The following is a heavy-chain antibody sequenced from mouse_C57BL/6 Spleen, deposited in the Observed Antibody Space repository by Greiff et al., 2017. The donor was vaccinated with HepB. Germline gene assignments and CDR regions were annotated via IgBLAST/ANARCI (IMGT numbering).Heavy chain of an antibody. D-gene: IGHD1-1*01. CDR2: IYPGAGDS. J-gene: IGHJ1*03. V-gene: IGHV1-82*01. Sequence: QVHVKQSGPELVQPGASVRISCKASGYAFSSSWMNWVKQRPGKGLEWIGRIYPGAGDSNYNGKFKGKATLTADKSTSTAYMQLSSLTAEDSAVYCCVSRSKGVATDWYFEVWGTGGTVT. CDR3: VSRSKGVATDWYFEV. CDR1: GYAFSSSW.